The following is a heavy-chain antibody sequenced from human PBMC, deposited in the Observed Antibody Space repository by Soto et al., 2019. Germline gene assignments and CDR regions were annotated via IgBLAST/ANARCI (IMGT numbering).Heavy chain of an antibody. V-gene: IGHV4-34*01. CDR2: INHSGST. D-gene: IGHD1-7*01. CDR3: AHKGLNWNYVDYYYYGMDV. CDR1: GGSFSGYY. J-gene: IGHJ6*02. Sequence: SETLSLTCAVYGGSFSGYYWSWIRQPPGKGLEWIGEINHSGSTNYNPSLKSRVTISVDTSKNQFSLKLSSVTAADTAVYYCAHKGLNWNYVDYYYYGMDVWGQGTTVTVSS.